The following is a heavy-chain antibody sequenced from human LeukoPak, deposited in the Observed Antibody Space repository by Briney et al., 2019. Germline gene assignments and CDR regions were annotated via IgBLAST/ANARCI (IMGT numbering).Heavy chain of an antibody. CDR1: GFTFDDYG. V-gene: IGHV3-23*01. CDR2: ISGSGGST. J-gene: IGHJ4*02. D-gene: IGHD5-24*01. Sequence: GGSLRLSCAASGFTFDDYGMSWVRQAPGKGLEWVSGISGSGGSTYYADSVKGRFTISRDNSKNTLYLQMNSLRAEDTAVYYCAKDRRAEMATIGGYYFDYWGQGTLVTVSS. CDR3: AKDRRAEMATIGGYYFDY.